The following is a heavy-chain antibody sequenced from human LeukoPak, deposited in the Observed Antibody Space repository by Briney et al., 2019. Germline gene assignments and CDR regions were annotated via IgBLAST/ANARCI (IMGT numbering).Heavy chain of an antibody. CDR2: ISGGSPNR. CDR3: ARIPLSAVVPAARFDY. CDR1: GFTFNNYA. Sequence: GGSLRLSCVTSGFTFNNYAMTWVRQAPGKGLEWVSAISGGSPNRYYSDSVKGRFTISRDTSKNTLYLQMNSLRADDTAVYYCARIPLSAVVPAARFDYWGQGTLVTVSS. J-gene: IGHJ4*02. V-gene: IGHV3-23*01. D-gene: IGHD2-2*01.